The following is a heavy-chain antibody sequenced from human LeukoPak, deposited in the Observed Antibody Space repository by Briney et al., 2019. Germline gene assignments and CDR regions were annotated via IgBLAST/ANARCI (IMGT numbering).Heavy chain of an antibody. D-gene: IGHD5-18*01. CDR1: GGTFSSYA. V-gene: IGHV1-69*13. CDR2: IIPIFGTA. CDR3: AREGYIYGSSGGYF. J-gene: IGHJ4*02. Sequence: SVKVSCKASGGTFSSYAISWVRQAPGQGLEWMGGIIPIFGTANYAQKFQGRVTITADESTSTAYMELSSLRSEDTAVYYCAREGYIYGSSGGYFWGQGTLVTVSS.